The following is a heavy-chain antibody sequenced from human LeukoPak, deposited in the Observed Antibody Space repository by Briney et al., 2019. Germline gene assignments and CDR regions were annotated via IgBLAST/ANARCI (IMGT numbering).Heavy chain of an antibody. J-gene: IGHJ4*02. D-gene: IGHD3-22*01. Sequence: ASVKVSCKASGYTFTGYYMHWVRQAPGQGLEWMGWINPNSGGTNYAQKFQGRVTMTRDTSISTAYMELSRLRSDDTAVYYCARLWIYYDSSGLLRGFDYWGQGTLVTVSS. CDR2: INPNSGGT. V-gene: IGHV1-2*02. CDR1: GYTFTGYY. CDR3: ARLWIYYDSSGLLRGFDY.